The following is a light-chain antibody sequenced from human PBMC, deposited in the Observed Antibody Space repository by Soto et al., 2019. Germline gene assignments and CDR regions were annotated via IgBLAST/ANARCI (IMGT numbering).Light chain of an antibody. CDR1: SSNIGSDY. J-gene: IGLJ2*01. CDR2: ENN. Sequence: QSVLTQPPSVSAAPGQSVTISCSGSSSNIGSDYVSWYQQLPGTAPKLLIYENNKRPSGIPDRFSGSKSGTSATLGITGLQTGDEADYYCAAWDKSLSGGVFGGGTKLPS. V-gene: IGLV1-51*02. CDR3: AAWDKSLSGGV.